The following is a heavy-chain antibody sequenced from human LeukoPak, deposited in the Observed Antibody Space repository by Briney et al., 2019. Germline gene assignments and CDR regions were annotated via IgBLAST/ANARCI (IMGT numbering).Heavy chain of an antibody. J-gene: IGHJ4*02. D-gene: IGHD2-21*01. CDR2: FYPANSDT. CDR3: ARRYDNTGYSDY. CDR1: GYTFTNYW. V-gene: IGHV5-51*01. Sequence: LGESLKISCKGSGYTFTNYWIARVRQMPGKGLGWVGIFYPANSDTRYSPSFQGQVTMSADKSINTAYLQWSSLKASDTAMYYCARRYDNTGYSDYWGQGTLVTVSS.